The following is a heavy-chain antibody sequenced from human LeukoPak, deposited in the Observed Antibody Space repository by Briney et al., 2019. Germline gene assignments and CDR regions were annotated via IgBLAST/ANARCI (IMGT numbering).Heavy chain of an antibody. Sequence: GGSLRLSCAASGFTFSSYSMNWVRQAPGKGLEWVSSISSSSSYIYYADSVKGRFTISRDNAKNSLYLQMNSLRAEDTAVYYCARGSRDGYNWNSYYYYYYMDVWGKGTTVTVSS. CDR2: ISSSSSYI. CDR1: GFTFSSYS. V-gene: IGHV3-21*01. CDR3: ARGSRDGYNWNSYYYYYYMDV. J-gene: IGHJ6*03. D-gene: IGHD5-24*01.